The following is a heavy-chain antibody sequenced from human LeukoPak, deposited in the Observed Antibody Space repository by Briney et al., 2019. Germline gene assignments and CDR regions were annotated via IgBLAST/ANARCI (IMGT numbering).Heavy chain of an antibody. CDR3: AKRRGLELTYYYHMDV. J-gene: IGHJ6*03. CDR1: GFTFSDYY. V-gene: IGHV3-11*01. CDR2: ISSRATAI. Sequence: PGGSLRLSCAASGFTFSDYYMSWIRQAPGKGLEWVSYISSRATAIYYADSVKGRFTISRDNSKNTLYLQMNSLRADDTAVYYCAKRRGLELTYYYHMDVWGKGTTVTVSS. D-gene: IGHD1-7*01.